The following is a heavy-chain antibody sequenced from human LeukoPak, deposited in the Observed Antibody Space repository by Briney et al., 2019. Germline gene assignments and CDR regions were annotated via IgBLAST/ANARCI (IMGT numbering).Heavy chain of an antibody. CDR2: FSSNGINT. CDR1: GFIFSSYT. D-gene: IGHD1-26*01. V-gene: IGHV3-30*15. J-gene: IGHJ2*01. CDR3: ARDPPGGGWYFDL. Sequence: GRSLRLSCEASGFIFSSYTIHWGRQAPGKGLEWEAVFSSNGINTYYADSVKGPVTSSRDNSKNTLYLQLSSLRIEDTVVYYCARDPPGGGWYFDLWGRGTLVTASS.